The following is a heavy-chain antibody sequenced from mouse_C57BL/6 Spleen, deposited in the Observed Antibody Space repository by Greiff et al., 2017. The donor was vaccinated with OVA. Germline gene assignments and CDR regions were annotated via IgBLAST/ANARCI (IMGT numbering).Heavy chain of an antibody. CDR2: ISSGSSTI. CDR3: ARDYYGSSGY. D-gene: IGHD1-1*01. Sequence: EVMLVESGGGLVKPGGSLKLSCAASGFTFSDYGMHWVRQAPEKGLEWVACISSGSSTIYYADTVKGRFTISRDNAKNTLFLQMTSLRSEDTAMYYCARDYYGSSGYWGQGTTLTVSS. CDR1: GFTFSDYG. V-gene: IGHV5-17*01. J-gene: IGHJ2*01.